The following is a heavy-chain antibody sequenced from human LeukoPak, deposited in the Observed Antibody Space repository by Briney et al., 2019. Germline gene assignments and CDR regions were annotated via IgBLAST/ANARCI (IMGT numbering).Heavy chain of an antibody. CDR1: GFRFNTYW. J-gene: IGHJ4*02. Sequence: PGGSLRLSCAASGFRFNTYWMSWVRQAPGKGLEWVANIKQDGNEKYYADSVKGRFTISRDNGKNSLDLQMNSLRADDTAVYYCARDTSRRYYDFWSGYWGNFDYWGQGTLVTVSS. V-gene: IGHV3-7*03. D-gene: IGHD3-3*01. CDR2: IKQDGNEK. CDR3: ARDTSRRYYDFWSGYWGNFDY.